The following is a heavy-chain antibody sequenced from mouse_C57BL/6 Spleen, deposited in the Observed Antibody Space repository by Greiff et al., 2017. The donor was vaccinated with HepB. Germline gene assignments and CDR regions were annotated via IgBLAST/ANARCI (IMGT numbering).Heavy chain of an antibody. CDR1: GYSFTGYF. J-gene: IGHJ2*01. Sequence: VQLKESGPELVKPGDSVKISCKASGYSFTGYFMNWVMQSHGKSLEWIGRINPYNGDTFYNQKFKGKATLTVDKSSSTAHMELRSLTSEDSAVYYCARRGYGSSLPDYFDYWGQGTTLTVSS. V-gene: IGHV1-20*01. CDR2: INPYNGDT. D-gene: IGHD1-1*01. CDR3: ARRGYGSSLPDYFDY.